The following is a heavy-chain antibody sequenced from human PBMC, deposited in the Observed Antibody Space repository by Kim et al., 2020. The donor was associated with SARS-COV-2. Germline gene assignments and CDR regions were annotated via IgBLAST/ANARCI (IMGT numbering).Heavy chain of an antibody. V-gene: IGHV3-48*02. CDR3: VRDRCGGALDI. J-gene: IGHJ3*02. D-gene: IGHD2-21*01. Sequence: GGSLRLSCATSGFTFSAYDMNWVRQAPGKGLEWLSFITKTTSSIYYADSVKGRFTTSRDNGKNSLYLQMSSLTDEDTAVYFCVRDRCGGALDIWCQVT. CDR1: GFTFSAYD. CDR2: ITKTTSSI.